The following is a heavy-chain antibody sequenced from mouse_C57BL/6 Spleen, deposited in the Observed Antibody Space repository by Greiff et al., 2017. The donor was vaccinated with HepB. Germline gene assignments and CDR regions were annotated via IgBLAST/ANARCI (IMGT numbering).Heavy chain of an antibody. CDR1: GFTFSDYY. CDR3: ARDRANSPFDY. J-gene: IGHJ2*01. V-gene: IGHV5-16*01. Sequence: EVKLMESEGGLVQPGSSMKLSCTASGFTFSDYYMAWVRQVPEKGLEWVANINYDGSSTYYLDSLKSRFIISRDNAKNILYLQMSSLKSEDTATYYCARDRANSPFDYWGQGTTLTVSS. D-gene: IGHD3-3*01. CDR2: INYDGSST.